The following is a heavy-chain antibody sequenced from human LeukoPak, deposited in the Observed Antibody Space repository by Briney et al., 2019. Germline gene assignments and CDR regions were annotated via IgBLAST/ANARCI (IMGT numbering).Heavy chain of an antibody. V-gene: IGHV3-21*04. CDR3: ARRAGGYSHPYDY. J-gene: IGHJ4*02. D-gene: IGHD4-23*01. CDR1: GFTFDDYA. Sequence: GGSLRLSCAASGFTFDDYAMHWVRQAPGRGLEWVSSISSSSSYIYYADSVKGRFTISRDNAKNSLYLQMNSLRAEDTAVYYCARRAGGYSHPYDYWGQGTLVTVSS. CDR2: ISSSSSYI.